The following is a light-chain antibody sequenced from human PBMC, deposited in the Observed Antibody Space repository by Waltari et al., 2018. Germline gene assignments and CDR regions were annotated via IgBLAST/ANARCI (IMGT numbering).Light chain of an antibody. CDR3: QSFDNSLSGVV. CDR1: RTNVGAGYT. V-gene: IGLV1-40*01. J-gene: IGLJ2*01. CDR2: DNR. Sequence: QSVLTQPPLVSGAPGQRVTIYCTGNRTNVGAGYTVDAYQQLPGTAPKLLIYDNRSRPSGVPDRFSGSKSGTSASLAITGLQAEDEAAYYCQSFDNSLSGVVFGGGTKLTVL.